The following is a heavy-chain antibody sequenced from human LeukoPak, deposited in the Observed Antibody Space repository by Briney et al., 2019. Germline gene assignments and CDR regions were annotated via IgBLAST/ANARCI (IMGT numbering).Heavy chain of an antibody. J-gene: IGHJ3*02. D-gene: IGHD3/OR15-3a*01. CDR2: IRSKAYGGTI. Sequence: TGGSLRLSCAASGFTFADYAMSWFRQAPGKGLEWVGFIRSKAYGGTIEYAASVKDRFTISRDDSKNTLYLQMNSLKTEDTAVYYCTTEDWITAFDIWGQGTMVTVSS. CDR3: TTEDWITAFDI. V-gene: IGHV3-49*03. CDR1: GFTFADYA.